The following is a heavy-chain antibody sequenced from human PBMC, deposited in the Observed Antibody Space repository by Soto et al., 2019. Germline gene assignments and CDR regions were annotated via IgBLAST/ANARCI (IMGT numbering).Heavy chain of an antibody. CDR2: INSDGSST. J-gene: IGHJ4*02. CDR3: VRTGLVVAAATREDY. CDR1: GFTFSSYW. V-gene: IGHV3-74*01. D-gene: IGHD2-15*01. Sequence: EVQLVESGGGLVQPGGSLRLSCAASGFTFSSYWMHWVRQAPGKGLVWVSRINSDGSSTSYADSVKGRFTISRDNAKNTLYLQMISLRAEDTAVYYCVRTGLVVAAATREDYWGQGTLVTVSS.